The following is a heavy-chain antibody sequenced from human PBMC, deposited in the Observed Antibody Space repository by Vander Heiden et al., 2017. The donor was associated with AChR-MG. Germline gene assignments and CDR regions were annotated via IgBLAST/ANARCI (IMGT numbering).Heavy chain of an antibody. D-gene: IGHD3-10*01. CDR2: ISGSGGST. Sequence: EVQLLESGGGLVQPGGSLRLSSADSGFTFSTYAMSWVRQAPGKGLESVSAISGSGGSTYYADSVKSRFTISRDNSKNTLYLQMNSLRAEDTAVDYCAKDLEVYYYGSGIESNAFDIWGQGTMVTVSS. CDR3: AKDLEVYYYGSGIESNAFDI. CDR1: GFTFSTYA. J-gene: IGHJ3*02. V-gene: IGHV3-23*01.